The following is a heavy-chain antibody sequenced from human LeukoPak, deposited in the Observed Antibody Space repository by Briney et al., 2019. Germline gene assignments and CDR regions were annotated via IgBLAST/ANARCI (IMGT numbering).Heavy chain of an antibody. V-gene: IGHV5-51*01. CDR3: ARPVLNSGSYYLDY. Sequence: GESLKISCKGSGYRFNAYWIAWVRQMPGKGLEWMGIIYPGDSDTRYSPSFQGQVTISADKSISTAYLQWSSLKASDTAMYYCARPVLNSGSYYLDYWGQGTLVTVSS. CDR2: IYPGDSDT. D-gene: IGHD1-26*01. CDR1: GYRFNAYW. J-gene: IGHJ4*02.